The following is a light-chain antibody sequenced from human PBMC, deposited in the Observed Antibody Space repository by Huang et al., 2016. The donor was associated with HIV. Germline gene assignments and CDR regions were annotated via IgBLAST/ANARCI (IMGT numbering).Light chain of an antibody. CDR3: QQYYNTPLT. Sequence: DIQMTQSPSSLSASVGDRVTITCRASQDINYSLAWYQQKPGKAPKFLVYAASRSESGVPSRFSGSGSGTDYTLTISSLQPEDFATYYCQQYYNTPLTFGPGTKVDIK. V-gene: IGKV1-NL1*01. J-gene: IGKJ3*01. CDR2: AAS. CDR1: QDINYS.